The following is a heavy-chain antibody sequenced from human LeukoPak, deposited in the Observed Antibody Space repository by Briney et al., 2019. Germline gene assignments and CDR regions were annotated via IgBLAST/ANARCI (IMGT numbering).Heavy chain of an antibody. CDR3: AGNPRREAGY. CDR1: GSSISSYY. CDR2: IYHSGST. J-gene: IGHJ4*02. V-gene: IGHV4-59*04. Sequence: PSETLSLTCTVSGSSISSYYWSWIRPPPGKGLEWIGYIYHSGSTYYNPSLKSRVTISVDRSKNQFSLKLSSVTAADTAVYYCAGNPRREAGYWGQGTLVTVSS. D-gene: IGHD6-13*01.